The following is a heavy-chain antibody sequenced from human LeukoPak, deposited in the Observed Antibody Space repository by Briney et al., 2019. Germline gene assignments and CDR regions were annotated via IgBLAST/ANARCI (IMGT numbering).Heavy chain of an antibody. V-gene: IGHV4-39*07. CDR3: ARDSPYYYGSGSYLYYFDD. J-gene: IGHJ4*02. Sequence: SETLSLTCTVSGGSVSSSSYYWGWIRQPPGKGLEWIGSIYYSGSTYYNPSLKSRVTISVDTSKNQFSLKLSSVTAADTAVYYCARDSPYYYGSGSYLYYFDDWGQGTLVTVSS. CDR1: GGSVSSSSYY. D-gene: IGHD3-10*01. CDR2: IYYSGST.